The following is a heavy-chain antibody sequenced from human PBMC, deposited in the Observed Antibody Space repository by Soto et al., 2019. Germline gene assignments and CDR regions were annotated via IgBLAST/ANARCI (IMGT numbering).Heavy chain of an antibody. CDR3: GRGPSPRAPAGGTPYYYAMDV. D-gene: IGHD6-13*01. J-gene: IGHJ6*02. CDR1: GYDFTAYD. CDR2: MNPINGAA. V-gene: IGHV1-8*02. Sequence: SVKVSCKASGYDFTAYDINWVREASVQGLEWMGWMNPINGAAGSARRFQGRISMTRNTATGTAYLELTSLRSDDSAVYYCGRGPSPRAPAGGTPYYYAMDVWGQGTTVTVSS.